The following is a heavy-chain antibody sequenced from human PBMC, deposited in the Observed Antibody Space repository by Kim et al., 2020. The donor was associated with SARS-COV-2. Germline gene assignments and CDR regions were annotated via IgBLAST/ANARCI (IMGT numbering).Heavy chain of an antibody. J-gene: IGHJ6*02. CDR3: ASLWPRDYYGMDV. Sequence: SETLSLTCTVSGGSISGYYWSWIRQPPGKGLEWIGYIYYSGSTNYNPSLKSRATIPVDTSKNQFSLRLTSVTAADTAVYFCASLWPRDYYGMDVWGQGTTVTVSS. CDR1: GGSISGYY. V-gene: IGHV4-59*01. D-gene: IGHD3-10*01. CDR2: IYYSGST.